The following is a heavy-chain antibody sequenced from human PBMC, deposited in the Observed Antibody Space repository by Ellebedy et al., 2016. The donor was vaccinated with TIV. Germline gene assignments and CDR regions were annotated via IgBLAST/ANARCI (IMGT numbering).Heavy chain of an antibody. D-gene: IGHD4-17*01. V-gene: IGHV3-30-3*01. CDR1: GFTFSSFA. Sequence: GESLKISCAASGFTFSSFAMHWVRQAPGKGLEWVAIISYDGSNKFYADSVKGRFTISRDNSKNTLYLQMSSLRAEDTALYYCAREAGDYYFDFWGQGTQVTVSS. J-gene: IGHJ4*02. CDR3: AREAGDYYFDF. CDR2: ISYDGSNK.